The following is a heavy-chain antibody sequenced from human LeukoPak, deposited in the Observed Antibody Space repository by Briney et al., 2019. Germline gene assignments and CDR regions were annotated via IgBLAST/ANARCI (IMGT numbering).Heavy chain of an antibody. D-gene: IGHD6-13*01. J-gene: IGHJ4*02. Sequence: GGSLRLSCAASGFTFSSYAMSWVRQAPGKGLEWVSAISGSGGSTYYADSVKGRFTISRDNSKNTLYLQMSSLRAEDTAVYYCAKDLEIAVAGTPYYFDYWGQGTLVTVSS. V-gene: IGHV3-23*01. CDR2: ISGSGGST. CDR3: AKDLEIAVAGTPYYFDY. CDR1: GFTFSSYA.